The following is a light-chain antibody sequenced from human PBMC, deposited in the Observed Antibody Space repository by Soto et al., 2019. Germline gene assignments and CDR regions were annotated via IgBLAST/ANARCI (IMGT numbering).Light chain of an antibody. Sequence: MTQSPATLSVSPGERVTLSCRASQSAISNLAWYQQKPGKIPNLLIYAASTLQAGVPSRFSGSGSGTDFTLTISSLQPEDVAAYYCQKYNSAPLPFGGGTKVDI. J-gene: IGKJ4*01. CDR2: AAS. V-gene: IGKV1-27*01. CDR1: QSAISN. CDR3: QKYNSAPLP.